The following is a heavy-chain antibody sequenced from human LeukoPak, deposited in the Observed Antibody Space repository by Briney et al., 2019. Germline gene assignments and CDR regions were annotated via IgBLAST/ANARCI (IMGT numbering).Heavy chain of an antibody. Sequence: GGSLRLSCAASGFTFSSYSMNWVRQAPGTGLEWVSSISSSSSYIYYADSVKGRFTISRDNAKNSLYLQMNSLGAEDTAVYSCARAVESGYSYGVYYYYMDVWGKGTTVTVSS. V-gene: IGHV3-21*01. CDR2: ISSSSSYI. D-gene: IGHD5-18*01. CDR1: GFTFSSYS. J-gene: IGHJ6*03. CDR3: ARAVESGYSYGVYYYYMDV.